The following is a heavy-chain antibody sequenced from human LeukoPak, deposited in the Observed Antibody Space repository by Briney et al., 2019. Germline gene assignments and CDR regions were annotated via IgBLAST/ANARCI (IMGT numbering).Heavy chain of an antibody. D-gene: IGHD2-15*01. Sequence: PGGSLRLSCAASGFTFSSYSMNWVRQAPGKGLEWVSSISSSSSYIYYADSVKGRFTISRDNAKNSLYLQMNSLRAEDTAVYYCARSPDIVVVVAATVAFDIWGQRTMVTVSS. CDR2: ISSSSSYI. CDR1: GFTFSSYS. J-gene: IGHJ3*02. V-gene: IGHV3-21*01. CDR3: ARSPDIVVVVAATVAFDI.